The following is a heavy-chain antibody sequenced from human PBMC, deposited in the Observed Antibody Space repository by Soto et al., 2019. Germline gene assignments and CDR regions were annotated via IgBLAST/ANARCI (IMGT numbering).Heavy chain of an antibody. V-gene: IGHV2-5*02. CDR1: GFSLSTSGVG. Sequence: QIILKESGPPLVQPTQTLTLTCTFSGFSLSTSGVGVGWIRQPPGKALEWLVLIYWDDDTPYSPSVTSRLTITEDPSKNQVALTITNRDPVDTATYCCAHQYGGYDPVLYYYYGMDVWGQGTTLTVSS. D-gene: IGHD5-12*01. J-gene: IGHJ6*02. CDR2: IYWDDDT. CDR3: AHQYGGYDPVLYYYYGMDV.